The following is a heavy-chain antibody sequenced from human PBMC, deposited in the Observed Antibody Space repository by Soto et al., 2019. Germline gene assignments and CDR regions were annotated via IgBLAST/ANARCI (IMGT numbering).Heavy chain of an antibody. Sequence: QVQLVQSGAEVKKPGSSVKVSCKAPGGTFSSYSFNWVRQAPGQGLEWVGGITPLFGTSNYAQTFQGRLTITADGSPTTVYMEIGSLGSEEQAVYYCARVSGVTPRKNFFYFWGQGTLVLLSS. J-gene: IGHJ4*02. D-gene: IGHD3-3*01. CDR1: GGTFSSYS. CDR2: ITPLFGTS. CDR3: ARVSGVTPRKNFFYF. V-gene: IGHV1-69*01.